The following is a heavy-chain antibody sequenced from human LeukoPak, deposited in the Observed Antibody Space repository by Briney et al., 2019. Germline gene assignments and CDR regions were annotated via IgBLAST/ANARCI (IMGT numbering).Heavy chain of an antibody. CDR1: GYTFTGYY. D-gene: IGHD5-18*01. Sequence: ASVKVSCKASGYTFTGYYMHWVRQAPGQGLEWMGWINPNSGGTNYAQKFQGRVTMTRDTSISTAYMELSRLRSDDTAVYYCARDRGYSYGANWFDPWGQGTLATVSS. CDR2: INPNSGGT. J-gene: IGHJ5*02. V-gene: IGHV1-2*02. CDR3: ARDRGYSYGANWFDP.